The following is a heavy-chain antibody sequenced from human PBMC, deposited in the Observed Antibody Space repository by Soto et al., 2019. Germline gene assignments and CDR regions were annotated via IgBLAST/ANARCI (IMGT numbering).Heavy chain of an antibody. V-gene: IGHV3-23*01. D-gene: IGHD3-9*01. Sequence: PGGSLRLSCAASGFTFSAYAMSWVRQAPGKGLQWVSGVGGSDTDKHYADSVRGRFTVSRDNSKNTLYLQMNSLRAEDTAVYYCARDSSYDILTGYYQDYYYGMDVWGQGTTVTVSS. CDR2: VGGSDTDK. J-gene: IGHJ6*02. CDR3: ARDSSYDILTGYYQDYYYGMDV. CDR1: GFTFSAYA.